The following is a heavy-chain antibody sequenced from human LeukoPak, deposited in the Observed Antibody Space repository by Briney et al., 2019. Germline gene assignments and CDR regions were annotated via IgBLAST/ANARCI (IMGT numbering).Heavy chain of an antibody. CDR3: ARGTAA. CDR1: GGSISSYY. CDR2: ISYSGST. V-gene: IGHV4-59*06. Sequence: SETLSLTCTVSGGSISSYYWSWIRQHPGKGLEWIGYISYSGSTFYNPSLKSRVSISVDTSQNQFSLKLTSVTAADAAVYYCARGTAAWGQGTLVTVSS. J-gene: IGHJ5*02. D-gene: IGHD1-1*01.